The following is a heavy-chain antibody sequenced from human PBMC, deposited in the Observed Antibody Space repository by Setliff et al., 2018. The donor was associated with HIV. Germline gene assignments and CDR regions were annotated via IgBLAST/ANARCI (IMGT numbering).Heavy chain of an antibody. D-gene: IGHD6-13*01. CDR3: ALSRLAAAGGSFDH. CDR1: GYTFTDYY. Sequence: ASVKVSCKASGYTFTDYYVQWVRQAPGQGLEWMGWIKHNRDLTWHAQKFQGRVTMTRDTSISTAYMGLSRLSSDDTAVFYCALSRLAAAGGSFDHWGQGTLVTVSS. J-gene: IGHJ4*02. CDR2: IKHNRDLT. V-gene: IGHV1-2*02.